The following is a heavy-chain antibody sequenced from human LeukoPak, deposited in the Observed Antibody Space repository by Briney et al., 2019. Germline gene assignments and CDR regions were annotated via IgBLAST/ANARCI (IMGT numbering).Heavy chain of an antibody. Sequence: PSETLSLTCTVSGGSISSGGYYWSWIRQHPGKGLEWIGYIYYSGSTYYNPSLESRVTMSVDTSKNQFSLKLSSVTAADTAVYYCARYRDSGGRLAFDIWGQGTMVIVSS. D-gene: IGHD2-15*01. V-gene: IGHV4-31*03. CDR1: GGSISSGGYY. CDR2: IYYSGST. J-gene: IGHJ3*02. CDR3: ARYRDSGGRLAFDI.